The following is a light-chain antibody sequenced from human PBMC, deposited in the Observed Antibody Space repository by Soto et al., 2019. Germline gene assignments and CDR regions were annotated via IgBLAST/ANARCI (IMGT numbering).Light chain of an antibody. CDR3: CSYAGSSTLV. J-gene: IGLJ2*01. Sequence: QSALTQPASVSGSPGQSITISCTGTSSDVGSYNLVSWYQQHPGKAPKVMIYEGSKRPSGVSNRFSGSKSGNTASPTISGLQAEDEADYYCCSYAGSSTLVFGGGTKLTVL. V-gene: IGLV2-23*01. CDR1: SSDVGSYNL. CDR2: EGS.